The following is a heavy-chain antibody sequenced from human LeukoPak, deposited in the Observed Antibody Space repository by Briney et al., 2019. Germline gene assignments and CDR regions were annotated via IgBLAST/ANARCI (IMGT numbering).Heavy chain of an antibody. J-gene: IGHJ4*02. D-gene: IGHD1-26*01. V-gene: IGHV1-2*02. CDR1: VYPFTGYY. CDR2: INPNSGGK. CDR3: ARAGEWELLLDY. Sequence: ASGRVSCTPSVYPFTGYYVHWGRQAPGQGREGMGWINPNSGGKNYAQKFQGRVTMTRDTSISTAYMELSRLRSDDTAVYYCARAGEWELLLDYWGQGTLVTVSS.